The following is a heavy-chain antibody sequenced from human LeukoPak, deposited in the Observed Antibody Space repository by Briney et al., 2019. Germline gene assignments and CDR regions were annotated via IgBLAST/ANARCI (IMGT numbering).Heavy chain of an antibody. V-gene: IGHV3-30*01. CDR3: ARDRSLDY. J-gene: IGHJ4*02. Sequence: GGSLRLSCAASGFTYSSYAMHWVRQAPGKGLEWVAVISYDGSNKYYADSVKGRFTISRDNSKNTLYLQMNSLRAEDTAVYYCARDRSLDYWGQGTLVTVSS. CDR2: ISYDGSNK. CDR1: GFTYSSYA.